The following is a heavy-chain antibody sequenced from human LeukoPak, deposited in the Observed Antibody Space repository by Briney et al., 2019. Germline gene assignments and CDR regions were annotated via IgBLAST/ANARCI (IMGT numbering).Heavy chain of an antibody. J-gene: IGHJ4*02. CDR2: IRYDGSNK. D-gene: IGHD5-12*01. Sequence: GGSLRLSCAASGFTFSSYGMHWVRQAPGKGLEWVAFIRYDGSNKYYADSVKGRFTISRDNSKNTLYLQMNSLRAEDTAVYYCAKDVDIVATSFDYWGQGTLVTVSS. CDR1: GFTFSSYG. CDR3: AKDVDIVATSFDY. V-gene: IGHV3-30*02.